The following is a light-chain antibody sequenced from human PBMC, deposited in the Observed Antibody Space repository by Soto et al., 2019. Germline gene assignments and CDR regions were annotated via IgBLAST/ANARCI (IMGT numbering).Light chain of an antibody. CDR1: YSNIGRNT. CDR3: AAWDDNLKGLV. CDR2: STD. V-gene: IGLV1-44*01. Sequence: QSVLTQPPSASGTPGQRVTISCSGSYSNIGRNTVNWYQHLPGTAPKLLIYSTDQRPSGVPDRFSGSKSVTSASLAISGLQSDDEADYYCAAWDDNLKGLVFGGGTQLTVL. J-gene: IGLJ7*01.